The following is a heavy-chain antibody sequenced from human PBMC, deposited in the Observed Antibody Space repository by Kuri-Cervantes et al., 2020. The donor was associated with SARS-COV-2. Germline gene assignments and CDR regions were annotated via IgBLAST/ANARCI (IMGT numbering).Heavy chain of an antibody. CDR3: ARGGRITIFGVVTTFDY. Sequence: SQTLSLTCAVYGGSFSDYYWSWVRQPPGKGLEWIGEINHSGNTNYDPSLKSRVTISIDTSKNQFSLKLSSVTAADTAVYYCARGGRITIFGVVTTFDYWGQGTLVTVSS. V-gene: IGHV4-34*01. CDR2: INHSGNT. D-gene: IGHD3-3*01. J-gene: IGHJ4*02. CDR1: GGSFSDYY.